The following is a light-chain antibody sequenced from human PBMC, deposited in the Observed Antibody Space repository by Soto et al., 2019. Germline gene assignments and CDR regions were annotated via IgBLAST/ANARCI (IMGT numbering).Light chain of an antibody. CDR1: QSLIHSDGSTY. CDR3: MQGTHWPWT. V-gene: IGKV2-30*02. CDR2: EVS. Sequence: DVVMTQSPLSLPVTLGQPASISCRSSQSLIHSDGSTYLNWFQQRPGQSPRRLIYEVSDRDSGGXDXXSGSGSGTDFTLKISRVEAEDVGVYYCMQGTHWPWTFGQGTEVEIK. J-gene: IGKJ1*01.